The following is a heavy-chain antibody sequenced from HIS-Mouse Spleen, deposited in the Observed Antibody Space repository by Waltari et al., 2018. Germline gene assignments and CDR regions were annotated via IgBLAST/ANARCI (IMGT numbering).Heavy chain of an antibody. D-gene: IGHD6-13*01. J-gene: IGHJ2*01. CDR3: AREIPYSSSWYDWYFDL. Sequence: QLQLQESGPGLVKPSETLSLTCTVSGGPISSSSSYWGWIRQPPGKGLEWIGSIDYSGSTYYNPSLKSRVTISVDTSKNQFSLKLSSVTAADTAVYYCAREIPYSSSWYDWYFDLWGRGTLVTVSS. CDR1: GGPISSSSSY. V-gene: IGHV4-39*07. CDR2: IDYSGST.